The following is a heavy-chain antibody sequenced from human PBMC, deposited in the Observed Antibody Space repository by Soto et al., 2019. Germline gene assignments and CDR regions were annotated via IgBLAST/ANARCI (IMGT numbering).Heavy chain of an antibody. V-gene: IGHV1-2*04. Sequence: QVQLVQSGAEVKKPGASVKVSCKASGYTFTGYYMHWVRQAPGQGLEWMGWINPNSGGTNYAQKFQGWVTMTRDTSISTAYMELSRLRSDDTAVYYCARGRPITIFGVVIMELDYWGQGTLVTVSS. J-gene: IGHJ4*02. CDR1: GYTFTGYY. CDR2: INPNSGGT. D-gene: IGHD3-3*01. CDR3: ARGRPITIFGVVIMELDY.